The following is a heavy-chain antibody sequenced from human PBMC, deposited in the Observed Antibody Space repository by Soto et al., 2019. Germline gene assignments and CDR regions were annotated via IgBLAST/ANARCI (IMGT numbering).Heavy chain of an antibody. CDR3: ARGIRYFHWGNWFDP. CDR2: INHSGST. V-gene: IGHV4-34*01. D-gene: IGHD3-9*01. CDR1: GGSFSGYY. J-gene: IGHJ5*02. Sequence: QVQLQQWGAGLLKPSETLSLTCAVYGGSFSGYYWSWIRQPPGKGLEWIGEINHSGSTNYNPSLKSRVTISVDTSKNQFSLKLSSVTAADTAVYYCARGIRYFHWGNWFDPWGQGTLVTVSS.